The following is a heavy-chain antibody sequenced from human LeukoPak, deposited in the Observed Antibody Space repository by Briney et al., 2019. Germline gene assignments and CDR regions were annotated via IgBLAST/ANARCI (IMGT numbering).Heavy chain of an antibody. CDR2: IRGSGGGT. Sequence: PGGSLRLSCAASGFTFSSYAMSWVRQAPGKGLEWVSAIRGSGGGTYHADSVKGRFTISRDNSKNTLYLQMNSLRGEDTALYYCAKAGIGVVGYFDYWGQGTLVTVSP. J-gene: IGHJ4*02. CDR3: AKAGIGVVGYFDY. CDR1: GFTFSSYA. D-gene: IGHD6-19*01. V-gene: IGHV3-23*01.